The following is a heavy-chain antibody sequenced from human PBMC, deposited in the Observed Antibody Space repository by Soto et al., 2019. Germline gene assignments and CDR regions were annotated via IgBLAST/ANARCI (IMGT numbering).Heavy chain of an antibody. CDR1: GYSLTNFA. J-gene: IGHJ4*02. CDR3: ARGKLARRKHLDF. V-gene: IGHV1-3*01. D-gene: IGHD6-6*01. CDR2: INGGNGDT. Sequence: QVQLVQSETEVKKPGDSVRVSCRASGYSLTNFAMHWVRRAPGHRLEWMGWINGGNGDTRFSHEFQGRVAITRDTSANIAYMELTSLRSEDTAVYYCARGKLARRKHLDFWGQGTLAIVSS.